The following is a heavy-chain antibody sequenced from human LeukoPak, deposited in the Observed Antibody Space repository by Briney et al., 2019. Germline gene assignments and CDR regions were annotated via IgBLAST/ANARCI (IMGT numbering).Heavy chain of an antibody. J-gene: IGHJ4*02. CDR3: ARNPVAGTSGDY. Sequence: GGPLRLSCAASGFTFSSYWMHWVRQAPGKGLVWVSRINSDGSSTSYADSVRGRFTISRDNAKNTLYLQMNSLRAEDTAVYYCARNPVAGTSGDYWGQGTLVTVSS. CDR2: INSDGSST. V-gene: IGHV3-74*01. D-gene: IGHD6-19*01. CDR1: GFTFSSYW.